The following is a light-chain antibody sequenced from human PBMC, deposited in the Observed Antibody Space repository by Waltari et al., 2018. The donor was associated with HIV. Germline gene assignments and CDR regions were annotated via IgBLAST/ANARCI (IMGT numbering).Light chain of an antibody. CDR3: HQYASFSGT. CDR1: QNVGAF. CDR2: QAS. Sequence: DIRLTQSPSTLSASAGDRVACTCRAGQNVGAFLDWYQQKPGKPPKLLIFQASILEGGVPSRFSGSVSGSDFTLTINGLQSDDFATYYCHQYASFSGTFGQGTKVEL. J-gene: IGKJ1*01. V-gene: IGKV1-5*03.